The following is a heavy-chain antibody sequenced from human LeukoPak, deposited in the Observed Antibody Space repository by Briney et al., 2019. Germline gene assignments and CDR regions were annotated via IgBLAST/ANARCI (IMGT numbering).Heavy chain of an antibody. D-gene: IGHD5-18*01. CDR1: GGSMTTHH. CDR3: PTIRRGDIFGYFDF. V-gene: IGHV4-59*11. Sequence: SETLSLTCTVSGGSMTTHHWNWIRQTPGKGLEWIGYVFDSGRTKVNPSLKSRVTLSADTSKNQLSLKLSSVTAADTAMYYCPTIRRGDIFGYFDFWGQGMLFTVSS. J-gene: IGHJ4*02. CDR2: VFDSGRT.